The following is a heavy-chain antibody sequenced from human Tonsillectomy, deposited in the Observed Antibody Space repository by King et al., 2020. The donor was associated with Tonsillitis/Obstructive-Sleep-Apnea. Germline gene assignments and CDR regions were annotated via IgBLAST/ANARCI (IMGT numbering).Heavy chain of an antibody. CDR2: IYYSGST. CDR1: GGSISSYY. CDR3: ARVENGWTFAY. J-gene: IGHJ4*02. D-gene: IGHD6-19*01. V-gene: IGHV4-59*01. Sequence: VQLQESGPGLVKPSETLSLTCTVSGGSISSYYWSWIRQPPGKGLEWIGYIYYSGSTNYNPSLKSRVTISVDTSKNQFSLKLSSVTAADTAVYYCARVENGWTFAYWGQGTLVTVSS.